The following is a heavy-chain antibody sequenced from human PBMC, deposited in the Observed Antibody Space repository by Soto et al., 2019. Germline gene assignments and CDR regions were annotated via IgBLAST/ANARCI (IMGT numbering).Heavy chain of an antibody. D-gene: IGHD3-10*01. CDR2: ISGGGDTT. V-gene: IGHV3-23*01. CDR1: GFTFNNYA. Sequence: EVQLLESGGGLVQPGGSLRLSCAASGFTFNNYAMSWVRQAPGKGLEWVSAISGGGDTTSYADSVKGRFTVSRDGSKNTLYGQMNSLGAEDTAVYYCAKGRGGSGSLTPRVDFWGQGTLVTVSS. CDR3: AKGRGGSGSLTPRVDF. J-gene: IGHJ4*02.